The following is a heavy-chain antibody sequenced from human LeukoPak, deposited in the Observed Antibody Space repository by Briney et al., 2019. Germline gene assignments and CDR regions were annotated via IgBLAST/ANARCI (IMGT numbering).Heavy chain of an antibody. CDR2: IYYSGTT. Sequence: SETLSLTCTVSGGSISNYYWSWIRQPPGKGLECMGYIYYSGTTNYNPSPKSRVTISVDTSKNQFSLKLSSVTAADTAVYYCARHGGYSSPYLHWGQGTLVTVSS. V-gene: IGHV4-59*08. CDR3: ARHGGYSSPYLH. J-gene: IGHJ1*01. D-gene: IGHD6-13*01. CDR1: GGSISNYY.